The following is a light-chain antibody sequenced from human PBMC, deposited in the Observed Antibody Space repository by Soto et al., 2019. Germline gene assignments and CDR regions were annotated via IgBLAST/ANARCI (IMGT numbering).Light chain of an antibody. CDR1: QTISNY. V-gene: IGKV1-39*01. CDR2: GAS. Sequence: DIQMTQSPSSLSASVGDRVTITCRARQTISNYLNWYQQKPGKAPKLLIYGASSLQSGVPSRFSGSGSGTHFTLTISSLQPEDFATYYCQQSYSSPLTFGPGTKVDIK. CDR3: QQSYSSPLT. J-gene: IGKJ3*01.